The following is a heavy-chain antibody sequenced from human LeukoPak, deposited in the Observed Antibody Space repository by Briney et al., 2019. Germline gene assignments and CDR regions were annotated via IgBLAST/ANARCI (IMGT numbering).Heavy chain of an antibody. J-gene: IGHJ4*02. CDR3: AGHHPRNTVDF. CDR2: IYYSGST. D-gene: IGHD2/OR15-2a*01. CDR1: GGSISSGGYY. Sequence: SETLSLTCTVSGGSISSGGYYWSWIRQHPGKGLEWNGYIYYSGSTYYNPSLKSRVTISLDTSKNQSSLKLSSVTAADTAVYYCAGHHPRNTVDFWGQGTLVTVSS. V-gene: IGHV4-31*03.